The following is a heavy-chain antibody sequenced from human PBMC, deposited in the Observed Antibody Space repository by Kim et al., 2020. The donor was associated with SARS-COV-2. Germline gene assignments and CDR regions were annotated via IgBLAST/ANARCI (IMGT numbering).Heavy chain of an antibody. Sequence: SETLSLTCTVSGGSISSGSYYWSWIRQPAGKGLEWIGRIYTSGSTNYNPSLKSRVTISVDTSKNQFSLKLSSVTAADTAVYYCARAYYDFWSGYGYFDYWGQGTLVTVSS. CDR1: GGSISSGSYY. J-gene: IGHJ4*02. CDR3: ARAYYDFWSGYGYFDY. V-gene: IGHV4-61*02. D-gene: IGHD3-3*01. CDR2: IYTSGST.